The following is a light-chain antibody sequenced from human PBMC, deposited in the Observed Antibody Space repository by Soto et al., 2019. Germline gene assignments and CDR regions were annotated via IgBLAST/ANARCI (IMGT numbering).Light chain of an antibody. CDR1: QSVSSY. CDR3: QRRSNWPTT. Sequence: EILLTQAPATLSLSPGERATLSCRASQSVSSYLAWYQQKPGHPPRLLIYDASNRATGIPARFSGSGSGTDFTLTISSLEPEDFAVYYCQRRSNWPTTFGQGTKGDIK. CDR2: DAS. V-gene: IGKV3-11*01. J-gene: IGKJ1*01.